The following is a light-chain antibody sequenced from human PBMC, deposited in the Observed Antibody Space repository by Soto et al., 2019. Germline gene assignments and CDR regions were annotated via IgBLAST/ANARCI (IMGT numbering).Light chain of an antibody. CDR2: EDS. CDR1: SSDAGNYNF. Sequence: QSALTQPASVSGSPGQSITISCTGTSSDAGNYNFVSWYQQHPVKAPKVIIYEDSTRPSGVSNRISGSKSGNTASLTISGLQAEDEADYYCCSYAGSSTSWVFGGGTKVTVL. J-gene: IGLJ3*02. CDR3: CSYAGSSTSWV. V-gene: IGLV2-23*01.